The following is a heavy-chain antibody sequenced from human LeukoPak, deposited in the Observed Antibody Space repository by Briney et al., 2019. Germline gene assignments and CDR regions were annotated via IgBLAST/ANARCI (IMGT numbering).Heavy chain of an antibody. Sequence: GGSLRLSCAASGFTFSSYSMNWVRQAPGKGLEWVSYISSSSSTMYYADSVKGRFTISRDNAKNSLYLQMNSLRAEDTAVYYCARDQRGYSYVDYWGQGTLVTVSS. D-gene: IGHD5-18*01. J-gene: IGHJ4*02. CDR3: ARDQRGYSYVDY. CDR2: ISSSSSTM. CDR1: GFTFSSYS. V-gene: IGHV3-48*01.